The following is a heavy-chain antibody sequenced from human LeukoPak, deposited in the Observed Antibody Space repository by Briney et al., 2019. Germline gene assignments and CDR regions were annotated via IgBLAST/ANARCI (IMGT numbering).Heavy chain of an antibody. CDR1: GGSFSDYY. CDR2: INHSGST. J-gene: IGHJ5*02. CDR3: ARDPYVAWTWFDP. Sequence: SETLSLTCAVYGGSFSDYYWSWIRQPPGKGLEWIGEINHSGSTNYNPSLKSRVTISVDTSKNQFSLKLSSVTAADTAVYYCARDPYVAWTWFDPWGQGTLVTVSS. D-gene: IGHD3-10*02. V-gene: IGHV4-34*01.